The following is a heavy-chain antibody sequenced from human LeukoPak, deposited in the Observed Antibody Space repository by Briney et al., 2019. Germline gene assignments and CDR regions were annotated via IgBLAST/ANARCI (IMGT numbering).Heavy chain of an antibody. Sequence: GGSLRLSCVASGFIFSDAWMTWVRQAPGKGLEWVGRIKTTSDGGTPDYAAPVKGRFTMSRADSTNTLYLQMNSLKSEDTAVYYCTTYGAGRKFDYWGQGTLVTVSS. CDR3: TTYGAGRKFDY. V-gene: IGHV3-15*01. CDR1: GFIFSDAW. CDR2: IKTTSDGGTP. J-gene: IGHJ4*02. D-gene: IGHD3-10*01.